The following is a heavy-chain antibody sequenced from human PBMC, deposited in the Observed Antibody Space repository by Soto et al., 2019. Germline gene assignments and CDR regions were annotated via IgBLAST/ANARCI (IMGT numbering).Heavy chain of an antibody. CDR1: GFTFSSYW. Sequence: GGSLRLSCAASGFTFSSYWMSWVRQAPGKGLEWVANIKQDGSEKYYVDSVKGRFTISRDNAKNSLYLQMNSLRAEDTAVYYCARDAVGYDILTGYYYYGMDVWGQGTTVTVSS. V-gene: IGHV3-7*04. J-gene: IGHJ6*02. CDR2: IKQDGSEK. D-gene: IGHD3-9*01. CDR3: ARDAVGYDILTGYYYYGMDV.